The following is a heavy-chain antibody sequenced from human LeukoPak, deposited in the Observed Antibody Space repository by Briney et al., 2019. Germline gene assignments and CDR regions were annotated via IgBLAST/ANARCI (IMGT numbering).Heavy chain of an antibody. J-gene: IGHJ3*01. D-gene: IGHD3-10*01. Sequence: GESLQISCKGSGYSFTSYWIGWVRQLPGKGLEWMGFIYPDDSDTRYSPSFQGQVTISADKSISTAYLQWSSLKASDTAMYYCAKTYYYGSGGPADAFDVWGQGTVVTISS. CDR2: IYPDDSDT. CDR1: GYSFTSYW. V-gene: IGHV5-51*01. CDR3: AKTYYYGSGGPADAFDV.